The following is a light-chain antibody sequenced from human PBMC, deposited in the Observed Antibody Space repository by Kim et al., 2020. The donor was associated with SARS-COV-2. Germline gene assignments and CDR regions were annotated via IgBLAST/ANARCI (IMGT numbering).Light chain of an antibody. V-gene: IGKV1-39*01. CDR3: QQEWT. Sequence: DIQMTQSPSSLSASVGDRVTITCRASQSISSYLNWYQQKPGKAPKLLIYAASSLQSGVPSRFSGSGSGTDCTLTISSLQPEEFATYYCQQEWTFGQGTKVDIK. CDR2: AAS. J-gene: IGKJ1*01. CDR1: QSISSY.